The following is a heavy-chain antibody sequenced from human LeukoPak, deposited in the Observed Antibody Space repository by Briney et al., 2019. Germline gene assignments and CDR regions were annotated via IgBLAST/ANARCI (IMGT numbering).Heavy chain of an antibody. CDR1: GFTFSSYG. Sequence: GRSLRLSCAASGFTFSSYGMHWVRQAPGKGLEWVAVISYDGSNKYYADSVKGRFTISRDNSKDTLYLQMNSLRAEDTAVYYCARDYYDSSGYWAPDAFDIWGQGTMVTVSS. J-gene: IGHJ3*02. CDR2: ISYDGSNK. D-gene: IGHD3-22*01. CDR3: ARDYYDSSGYWAPDAFDI. V-gene: IGHV3-30*03.